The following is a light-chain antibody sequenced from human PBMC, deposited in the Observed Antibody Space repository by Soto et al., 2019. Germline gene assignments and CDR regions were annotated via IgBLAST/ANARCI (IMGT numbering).Light chain of an antibody. CDR2: SES. CDR3: HTYHRAPRT. J-gene: IGKJ1*01. Sequence: DIVLIQSPGTMSLSPGEIDTLSCSPSETVSSNYVAWYKQKPGQAHRIVIYSESTRATGIEDRFSGSVYGDDFNLTLTRLQPEEWAVDYCHTYHRAPRTFGQGTKVDI. V-gene: IGKV3-20*01. CDR1: ETVSSNY.